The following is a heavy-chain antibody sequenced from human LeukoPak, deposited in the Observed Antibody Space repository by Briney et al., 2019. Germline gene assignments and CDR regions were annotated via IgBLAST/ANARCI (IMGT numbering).Heavy chain of an antibody. CDR1: GFTVSSNY. CDR3: AKGTMLRGLIILNFYYYMDV. V-gene: IGHV3-53*01. CDR2: IYSGGST. J-gene: IGHJ6*03. D-gene: IGHD3-10*01. Sequence: GGSLRLSCAASGFTVSSNYMSWVRQAPGKGLEWVSAIYSGGSTYYADSVKGRFTISRDNSKNTLYLQMNSLRAEDTAVYFCAKGTMLRGLIILNFYYYMDVWGKGTTVTVSS.